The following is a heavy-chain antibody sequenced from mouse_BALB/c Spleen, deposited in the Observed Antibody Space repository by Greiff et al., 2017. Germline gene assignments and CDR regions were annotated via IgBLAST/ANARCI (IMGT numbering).Heavy chain of an antibody. J-gene: IGHJ2*01. V-gene: IGHV1S41*01. CDR1: GYTFTSYW. D-gene: IGHD1-2*01. CDR2: IAPGSGST. Sequence: DLVKPGASVKLSCKASGYTFTSYWINWIKQRPGQGLEWIGRIAPGSGSTYYNEMFKGKATLTVDTSSSTAYIQLSSLSSEDSAVYFCATTATYFDYWGQGTTLTVSS. CDR3: ATTATYFDY.